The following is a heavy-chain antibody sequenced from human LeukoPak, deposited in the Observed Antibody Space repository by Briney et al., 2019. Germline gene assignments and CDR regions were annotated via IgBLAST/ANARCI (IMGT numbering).Heavy chain of an antibody. Sequence: GGSLSLSCAASGFTFVDYALNWVRKAPGKGLGGVQVISWNSGSTGYADSVKGRFTISRDNAKNSLYLQMNSLRAEDTALYYCAKDLTYYYDSGVFDYWGQGTLVTVSS. V-gene: IGHV3-9*01. CDR1: GFTFVDYA. CDR3: AKDLTYYYDSGVFDY. CDR2: ISWNSGST. D-gene: IGHD3-22*01. J-gene: IGHJ4*02.